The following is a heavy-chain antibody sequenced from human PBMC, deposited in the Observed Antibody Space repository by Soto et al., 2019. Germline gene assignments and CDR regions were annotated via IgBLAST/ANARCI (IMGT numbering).Heavy chain of an antibody. CDR3: ARHGLDYDILTGYLGRGGFDY. CDR1: GGSISSSSYY. D-gene: IGHD3-9*01. V-gene: IGHV4-39*01. J-gene: IGHJ4*02. Sequence: QLQLQESGPGLVKPSETLSLTCTVSGGSISSSSYYWGWIRQPPGKGLEWIGSIYYSGSTYYNPSLKSRVTIAVDTYKNQFSLKLSSVTAADTAVYYCARHGLDYDILTGYLGRGGFDYWGQGTLVTVSS. CDR2: IYYSGST.